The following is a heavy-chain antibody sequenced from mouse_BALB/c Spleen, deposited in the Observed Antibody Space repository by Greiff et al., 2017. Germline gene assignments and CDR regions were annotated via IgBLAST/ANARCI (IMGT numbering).Heavy chain of an antibody. V-gene: IGHV1-77*01. CDR3: ERQEYGSGYYYAMDY. J-gene: IGHJ4*01. Sequence: VQRVESGAELMKPGASVKMSCKASGYTFTDYVISWVKQRPGQGLEWIGDIYPGSGSTYYNEKFKGKATLTADKSSNTAYMQLSSLTSEDSAVYSGERQEYGSGYYYAMDYWGQGTSVTVSS. CDR2: IYPGSGST. CDR1: GYTFTDYV. D-gene: IGHD1-1*01.